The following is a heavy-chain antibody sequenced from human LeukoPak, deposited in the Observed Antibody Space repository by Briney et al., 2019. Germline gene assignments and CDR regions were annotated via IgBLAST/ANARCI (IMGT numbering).Heavy chain of an antibody. CDR1: GGSISSSSYY. Sequence: SETLSLTCTVSGGSISSSSYYWGWIRQPPGKGLEWIGSIYYSGSTYYNPSLKSRVTISVDTSKNQFSLKLSSVTAADTAVYYCARYWNYYDSSGRAAFDYWGQGTLVTVSS. CDR2: IYYSGST. CDR3: ARYWNYYDSSGRAAFDY. J-gene: IGHJ4*02. D-gene: IGHD3-22*01. V-gene: IGHV4-39*07.